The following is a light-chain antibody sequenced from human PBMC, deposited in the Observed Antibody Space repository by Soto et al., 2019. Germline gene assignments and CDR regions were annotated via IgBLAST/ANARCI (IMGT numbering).Light chain of an antibody. CDR3: QQRSDWPPYT. CDR2: DTS. Sequence: EVVLTQSPATLSLSLGERATLSCRASQSVSSYLAWYQQKPGQAPRLLIYDTSNRATGSPARFSGSESGTDFTLTISSLEPEDFAVYYCQQRSDWPPYTFGQGTKLEIK. V-gene: IGKV3-11*01. J-gene: IGKJ2*01. CDR1: QSVSSY.